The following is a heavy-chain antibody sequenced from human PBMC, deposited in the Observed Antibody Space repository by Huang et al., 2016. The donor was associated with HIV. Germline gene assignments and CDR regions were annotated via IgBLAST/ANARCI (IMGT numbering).Heavy chain of an antibody. CDR1: GGSINTGRYY. Sequence: QMRFQESGPGLVKPSGTLSLTCNVSGGSINTGRYYWGWIRQPPGKGLEWVGRLYCTGKMRHDPSLKGRLTMSADTSKNQFSLTLSYVTAADTAIYYCARNHDFWRGRMFAISYFDVWGRGTLVTVAS. D-gene: IGHD3-3*01. J-gene: IGHJ2*01. CDR3: ARNHDFWRGRMFAISYFDV. V-gene: IGHV4-39*01. CDR2: LYCTGKM.